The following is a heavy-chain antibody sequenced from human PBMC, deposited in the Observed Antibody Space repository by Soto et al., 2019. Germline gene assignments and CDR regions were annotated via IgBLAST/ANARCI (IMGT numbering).Heavy chain of an antibody. CDR2: IGGTGSDT. D-gene: IGHD3-10*01. V-gene: IGHV3-23*01. J-gene: IGHJ5*02. CDR1: GFTFGAYA. Sequence: QLLECGGGLVQPGGSLRVHCVASGFTFGAYAMTWVRQAPGRGLEWVSSIGGTGSDTYYAASVKGRFTISRDNSKSTLYLQMNNLRAEDTAIYYCAKDALPYNGQWDWFDTWGQAALVTVSS. CDR3: AKDALPYNGQWDWFDT.